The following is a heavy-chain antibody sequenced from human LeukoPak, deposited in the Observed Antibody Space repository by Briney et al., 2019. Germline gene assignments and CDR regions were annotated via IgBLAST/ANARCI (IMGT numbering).Heavy chain of an antibody. D-gene: IGHD6-19*01. Sequence: GSLRLSCAASGFTFSSYALSWVRQAPGKGLEWFSAISGGSGSSTYYADAVKGRFTISRDNSKTTLYLEMNSLRADDTAVYYCAKGSSSGWPYFFDNWGQGTLVTVSS. CDR1: GFTFSSYA. V-gene: IGHV3-23*01. CDR2: ISGGSGSST. CDR3: AKGSSSGWPYFFDN. J-gene: IGHJ4*02.